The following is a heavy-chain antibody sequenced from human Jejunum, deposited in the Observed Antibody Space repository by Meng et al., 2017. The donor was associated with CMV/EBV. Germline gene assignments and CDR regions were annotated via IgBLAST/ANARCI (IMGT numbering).Heavy chain of an antibody. CDR2: LNPNTGDT. V-gene: IGHV1-2*02. CDR1: GSLFIGYY. Sequence: GSLFIGYYLHWMRQAPGRGLEWMGWLNPNTGDTNYAQKFQGRVTMTRDMSINTVYMELTRLRSDDTAVYYCAKDGGSYLDYYFDYWGQGTLVTVSS. J-gene: IGHJ4*02. CDR3: AKDGGSYLDYYFDY. D-gene: IGHD1-26*01.